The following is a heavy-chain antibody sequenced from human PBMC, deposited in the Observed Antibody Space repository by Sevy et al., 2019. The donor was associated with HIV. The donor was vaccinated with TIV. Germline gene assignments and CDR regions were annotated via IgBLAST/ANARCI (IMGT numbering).Heavy chain of an antibody. V-gene: IGHV3-7*01. Sequence: GGSLRLSCAASGFTFGSYWMSWVRQAPGKGLEWVANIKQDGSERYYEDSVKGRFTISRDNTKNSLYLQMNSLRVEDTAVYYCARDSQNIVVVPAATINYYYSYYMDVWGKGTTVTVSS. CDR3: ARDSQNIVVVPAATINYYYSYYMDV. CDR1: GFTFGSYW. CDR2: IKQDGSER. D-gene: IGHD2-2*01. J-gene: IGHJ6*03.